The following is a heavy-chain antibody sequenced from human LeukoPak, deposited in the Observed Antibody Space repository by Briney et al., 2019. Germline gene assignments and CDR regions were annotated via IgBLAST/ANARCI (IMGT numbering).Heavy chain of an antibody. CDR1: GGSISSSSYY. D-gene: IGHD6-13*01. J-gene: IGHJ4*02. V-gene: IGHV4-39*02. CDR2: IYYSGST. CDR3: ARDGWDSSSWDFDY. Sequence: PSETLSLTCTVSGGSISSSSYYWGWIRQPPGKGLEWIGTIYYSGSTYYNSSLKSRVTISVDTSKNQFSLKLSSVTAADTAVYYCARDGWDSSSWDFDYWGQGTLVTVSS.